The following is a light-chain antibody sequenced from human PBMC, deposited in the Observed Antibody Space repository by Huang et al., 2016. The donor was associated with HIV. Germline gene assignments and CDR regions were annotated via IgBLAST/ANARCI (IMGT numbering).Light chain of an antibody. CDR3: QQYYHNPLT. V-gene: IGKV4-1*01. Sequence: DIVMTQSPDSLTVSLGERATINCRSSQSLFFSSNKRSYLAWYQKKPGQPPKLVISWASARESGVPDRFSGSLSETHFTLTSNSLQAEDVAVYYCQQYYHNPLTFGGGTKVEI. J-gene: IGKJ4*01. CDR1: QSLFFSSNKRSY. CDR2: WAS.